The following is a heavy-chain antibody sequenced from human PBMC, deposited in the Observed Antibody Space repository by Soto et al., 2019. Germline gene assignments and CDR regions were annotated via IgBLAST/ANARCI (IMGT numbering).Heavy chain of an antibody. J-gene: IGHJ3*02. D-gene: IGHD3-22*01. V-gene: IGHV1-3*01. Sequence: ASVKVSCKASGYTFTSCAMHWVRQAPGQRLEWMGWINAGNGNTKYSQKFQGRVTITRDTSASTAYMELSSLRSEDTAVYYCASSSSGYRGVPFDIWGQGTMVTVSS. CDR1: GYTFTSCA. CDR3: ASSSSGYRGVPFDI. CDR2: INAGNGNT.